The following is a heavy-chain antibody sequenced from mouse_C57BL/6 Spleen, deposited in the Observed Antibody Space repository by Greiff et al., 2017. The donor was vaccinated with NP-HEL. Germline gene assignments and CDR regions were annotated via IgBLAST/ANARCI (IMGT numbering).Heavy chain of an antibody. D-gene: IGHD2-2*01. Sequence: QVQLQQPGTELVKPGASVKLSCKASGYTFPSYWMHWVKQRPGQGLEWIGNINPSNGGTNYNEKFKSKATLTVDKSSSTAYMQLSSLTSEDSAVYECAEGLRGDYAMDYWGQGTSVTVSS. J-gene: IGHJ4*01. CDR2: INPSNGGT. CDR3: AEGLRGDYAMDY. V-gene: IGHV1-53*01. CDR1: GYTFPSYW.